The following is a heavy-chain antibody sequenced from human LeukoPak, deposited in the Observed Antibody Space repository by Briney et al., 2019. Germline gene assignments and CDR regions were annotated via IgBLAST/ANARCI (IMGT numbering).Heavy chain of an antibody. V-gene: IGHV4-59*01. J-gene: IGHJ3*02. CDR1: GGSISSYY. CDR3: ARGLISGNYYHAFDI. CDR2: IYYSGNT. D-gene: IGHD1-26*01. Sequence: SETLSLTCTVSGGSISSYYWSWIRQPPGQGLEWIGYIYYSGNTNYNPSLKSRVTISVDTSKNQFSLKLSSVTAADTAVYYCARGLISGNYYHAFDIWGQGTMVTVSS.